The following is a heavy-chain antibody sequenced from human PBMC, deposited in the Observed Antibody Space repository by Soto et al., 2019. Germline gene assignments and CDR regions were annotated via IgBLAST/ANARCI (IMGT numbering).Heavy chain of an antibody. D-gene: IGHD2-21*01. CDR1: GYTFTSYD. CDR3: ARSDSGNYPDY. CDR2: MNPNSGNT. Sequence: ASVKVSCKASGYTFTSYDINWVRQATGQGLEWMGWMNPNSGNTGYAQKFQGRVTMTRNTSTSTAYMELRSLRSDDTAVYYCARSDSGNYPDYWGQGTLVTVSS. J-gene: IGHJ4*02. V-gene: IGHV1-8*01.